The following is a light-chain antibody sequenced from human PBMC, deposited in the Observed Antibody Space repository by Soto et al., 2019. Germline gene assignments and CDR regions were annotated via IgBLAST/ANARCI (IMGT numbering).Light chain of an antibody. Sequence: AIRMTQSPSSFSASTGDRVTITCRASQGISSYLAWYQQKPGKAPKLLIYAASTLQSGVPSRFSGSGSGTDFTLTIICLQSEDFATYYCQQYYSYPYTFGQGTQLEIK. CDR2: AAS. CDR3: QQYYSYPYT. CDR1: QGISSY. V-gene: IGKV1-8*01. J-gene: IGKJ2*01.